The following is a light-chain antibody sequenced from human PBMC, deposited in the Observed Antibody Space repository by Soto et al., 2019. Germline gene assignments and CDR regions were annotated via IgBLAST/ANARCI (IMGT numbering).Light chain of an antibody. CDR3: SSYTTSYTYV. CDR1: NSDVGAYNY. J-gene: IGLJ1*01. V-gene: IGLV2-14*03. Sequence: QSVLTKPASVSGSPGQSITISCTGTNSDVGAYNYVSWFQQHPGKAPKLMVYDVSNRPSGVSNRFSGSKSGNTASLTISGLQAEDEADYYCSSYTTSYTYVFGAGTKLTVL. CDR2: DVS.